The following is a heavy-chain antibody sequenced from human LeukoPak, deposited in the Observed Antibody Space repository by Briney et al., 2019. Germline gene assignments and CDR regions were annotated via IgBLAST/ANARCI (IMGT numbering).Heavy chain of an antibody. CDR2: ISSSSTI. Sequence: QTGGSLRLSCAASGFTFSGYSMNWVRQAPGKGLEWVSYISSSSTIYYADSVKGRFTISRDNAKNSLYLQMNSLRAEDTAVYYCARGLILEWLPSYYFDYWGQGTLVTVSS. D-gene: IGHD2-15*01. J-gene: IGHJ4*02. V-gene: IGHV3-48*01. CDR3: ARGLILEWLPSYYFDY. CDR1: GFTFSGYS.